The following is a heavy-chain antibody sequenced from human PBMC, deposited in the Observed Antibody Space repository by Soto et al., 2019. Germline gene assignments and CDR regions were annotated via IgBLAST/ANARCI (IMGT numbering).Heavy chain of an antibody. V-gene: IGHV3-23*01. CDR2: ISGSGQTT. CDR1: GFPFTNHA. Sequence: PGGSKRLSCTASGFPFTNHAMSWVRQTPGKGLEWVSSISGSGQTTYYADSVKGRFTISRDNSKNTVSLQMNSLRVEDTAVYFCVQGTDYDSNWPSPLDYWGQGTLVTVSS. CDR3: VQGTDYDSNWPSPLDY. D-gene: IGHD6-13*01. J-gene: IGHJ4*02.